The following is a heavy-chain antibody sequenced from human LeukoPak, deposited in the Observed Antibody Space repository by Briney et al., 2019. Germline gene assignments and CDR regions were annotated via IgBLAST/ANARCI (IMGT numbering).Heavy chain of an antibody. CDR1: GGSVSNNNW. V-gene: IGHV4-4*02. CDR3: AREGYDILTGYYSRGAN. CDR2: VYHSGST. J-gene: IGHJ4*02. D-gene: IGHD3-9*01. Sequence: PSGTLSLTCAVSGGSVSNNNWWSWVRQPPGKGLEWIGEVYHSGSTNYNPSLKSRVTISVDKSKNQFSLKLSSVTAADTAVYYCAREGYDILTGYYSRGANWGQGTLVTVSS.